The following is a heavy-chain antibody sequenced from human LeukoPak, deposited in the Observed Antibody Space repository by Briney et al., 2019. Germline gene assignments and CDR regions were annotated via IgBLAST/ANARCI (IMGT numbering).Heavy chain of an antibody. J-gene: IGHJ6*02. Sequence: GESLKISCKGSGYTLTGYYMHWVRQAPGQGLEWMGWINPNNGGTNYVQKFQGRVTMTRDTSISTAYMQLSRLRSDDTAVYYCARDYLAALNPGYYGMDVWGQGTTVTISS. CDR2: INPNNGGT. CDR1: GYTLTGYY. CDR3: ARDYLAALNPGYYGMDV. V-gene: IGHV1-2*02. D-gene: IGHD1-14*01.